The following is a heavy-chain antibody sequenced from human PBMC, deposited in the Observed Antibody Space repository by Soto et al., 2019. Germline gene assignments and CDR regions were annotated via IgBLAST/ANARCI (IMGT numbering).Heavy chain of an antibody. D-gene: IGHD2-8*01. V-gene: IGHV4-38-2*02. Sequence: SETLSLTCTVSGYSISNGYYWGWIRQPPGKGLEWIGSMYQSGSAYYNPSLKSRVTMSVDTSKNQISLKLSSVTAADTAVYYCAGGPKFVWNFFDHWGQGSLVTVSS. CDR2: MYQSGSA. CDR3: AGGPKFVWNFFDH. CDR1: GYSISNGYY. J-gene: IGHJ4*02.